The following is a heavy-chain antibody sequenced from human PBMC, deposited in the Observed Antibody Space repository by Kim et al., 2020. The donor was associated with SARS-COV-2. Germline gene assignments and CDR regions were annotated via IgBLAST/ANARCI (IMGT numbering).Heavy chain of an antibody. V-gene: IGHV4-39*01. CDR1: GGSISSSSDY. Sequence: SETLSLICTVSGGSISSSSDYWGWIRQPPGKGLEWIGSIYYSGSTNYNPSLKSRVTISVDTSKNQFSLKLRSVTAADTSVYYCARRGGNSRTGSFDPWGQGTLVTVSS. CDR3: ARRGGNSRTGSFDP. D-gene: IGHD2-21*02. CDR2: IYYSGST. J-gene: IGHJ5*02.